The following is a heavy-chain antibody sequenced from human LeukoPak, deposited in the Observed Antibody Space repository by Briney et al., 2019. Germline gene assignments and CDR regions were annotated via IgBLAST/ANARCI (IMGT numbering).Heavy chain of an antibody. J-gene: IGHJ4*02. CDR3: AKDRSYYDSSGYIYYFDY. V-gene: IGHV3-23*01. CDR1: GFTFSSYA. Sequence: SGGSLSLSCAASGFTFSSYAISWVRQAPGKGLEWVSGISGGGVSTYYADSVKGRFTISRDNSKNTLYLQMNSLRAEDTAVYYCAKDRSYYDSSGYIYYFDYWGQGTLVTVSS. CDR2: ISGGGVST. D-gene: IGHD3-22*01.